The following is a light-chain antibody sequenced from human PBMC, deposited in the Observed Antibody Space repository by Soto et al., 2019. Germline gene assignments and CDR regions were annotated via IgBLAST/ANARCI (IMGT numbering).Light chain of an antibody. CDR3: EV. J-gene: IGLJ2*01. V-gene: IGLV6-57*04. CDR1: SGSIASNY. CDR2: EDN. Sequence: NFMLTQPHSVSESPGKTVTISCTRSSGSIASNYVQWYQQRPGSAPTTVIYEDNQRPSGVPDRFSGSIDSSSNSASLTISGLKTEDEADYYCEVFGGGTQLTVL.